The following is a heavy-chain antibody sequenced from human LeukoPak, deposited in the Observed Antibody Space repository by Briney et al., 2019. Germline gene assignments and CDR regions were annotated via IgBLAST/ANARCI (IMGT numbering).Heavy chain of an antibody. CDR2: IIPIFGTA. J-gene: IGHJ4*02. CDR3: ARASNYYGSGSYPLLDY. D-gene: IGHD3-10*01. Sequence: SVKVSCKASGGTFSSYAISWVRQAPGQGLEWMGGIIPIFGTANYAQKFQGRVTITADESTSTAYMELSSLRSEDTAVYYCARASNYYGSGSYPLLDYWGQGTLVTASS. CDR1: GGTFSSYA. V-gene: IGHV1-69*13.